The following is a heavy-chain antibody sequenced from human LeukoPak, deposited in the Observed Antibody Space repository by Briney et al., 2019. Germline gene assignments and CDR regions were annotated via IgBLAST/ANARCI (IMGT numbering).Heavy chain of an antibody. Sequence: ASVKVSCKASGYTFTSYGISWVRQAPGQGLEWMGWISAYNGNTNYAQKLQGRVTMTTDTSTSTAHMELRSLRSDDTAVYYCARDQREDIVLMVYANPNDYWGQGTLVTVSS. V-gene: IGHV1-18*01. CDR3: ARDQREDIVLMVYANPNDY. CDR1: GYTFTSYG. CDR2: ISAYNGNT. J-gene: IGHJ4*02. D-gene: IGHD2-8*01.